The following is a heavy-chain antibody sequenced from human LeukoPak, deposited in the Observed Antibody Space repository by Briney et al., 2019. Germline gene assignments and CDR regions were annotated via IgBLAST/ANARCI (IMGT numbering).Heavy chain of an antibody. D-gene: IGHD1-26*01. CDR2: VSYDGSNK. J-gene: IGHJ4*02. V-gene: IGHV3-30*04. CDR3: ARSPGILGTNYFDY. Sequence: PGRSLRLSCAASGFTFSSYAMHWVRQAPGKGLEWVAVVSYDGSNKSYADSVKGRFTISGDNSKNTLYLQMNSLRAEDTSVYYCARSPGILGTNYFDYWGQGTLVTVSS. CDR1: GFTFSSYA.